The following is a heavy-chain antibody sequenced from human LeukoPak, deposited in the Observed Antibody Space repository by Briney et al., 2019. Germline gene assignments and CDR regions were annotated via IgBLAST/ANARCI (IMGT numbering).Heavy chain of an antibody. D-gene: IGHD2-2*01. CDR2: ISYDGRNK. V-gene: IGHV3-30*18. J-gene: IGHJ4*02. Sequence: GGSLKLSCAASGFTFNNYGMHWVRQAPGKGLEWVAVISYDGRNKHYPDSVKGRFTISRDISTDTLWLQMDSLRTEDTAVYYCAKGPLRGTAAAIDYWGQGTLVTVSS. CDR1: GFTFNNYG. CDR3: AKGPLRGTAAAIDY.